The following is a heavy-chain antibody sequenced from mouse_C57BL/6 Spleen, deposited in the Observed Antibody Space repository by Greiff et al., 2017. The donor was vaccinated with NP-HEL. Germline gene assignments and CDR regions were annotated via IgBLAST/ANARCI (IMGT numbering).Heavy chain of an antibody. D-gene: IGHD5-1*01. CDR2: IRSKSNNYAS. J-gene: IGHJ2*01. Sequence: EVKLMESGGGLVQPKASLKLSCAASGFSFNTYAMNWVRQAPGQGLEWVARIRSKSNNYASYYAVSVKDRFTISRDDSESMLYLQMNNLKTEDTAMYYCVRGSNYFDYWGQGTTLTVSS. CDR3: VRGSNYFDY. V-gene: IGHV10-1*01. CDR1: GFSFNTYA.